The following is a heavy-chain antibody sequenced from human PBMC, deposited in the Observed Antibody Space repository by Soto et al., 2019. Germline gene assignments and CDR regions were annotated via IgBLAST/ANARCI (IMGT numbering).Heavy chain of an antibody. V-gene: IGHV3-23*01. CDR2: ISGSGGST. Sequence: PGGSLRLSCAASGFTFSSYAMSWVRQAPGKGLEWVSAISGSGGSTYYADSVKGRFTISRDNSKNTLYLQMNSLRAEDTAVYYCAKVTPPTYYYDSSGYYYYWGQGTLVTVSS. D-gene: IGHD3-22*01. J-gene: IGHJ4*02. CDR1: GFTFSSYA. CDR3: AKVTPPTYYYDSSGYYYY.